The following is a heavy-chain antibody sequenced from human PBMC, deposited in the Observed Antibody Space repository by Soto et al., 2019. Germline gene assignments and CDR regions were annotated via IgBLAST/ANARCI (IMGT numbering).Heavy chain of an antibody. Sequence: ASVKVSCKASGFTFTSSAVQWVRQARGQRLEWIGWIVVGSGNTNYAQKFQERVTITRDMSTSTAYMELSSLRSEDTAVYYCAADPSGLYYDSSGYSPGLGYWGQGTLVTVSS. J-gene: IGHJ4*02. D-gene: IGHD3-22*01. V-gene: IGHV1-58*01. CDR1: GFTFTSSA. CDR2: IVVGSGNT. CDR3: AADPSGLYYDSSGYSPGLGY.